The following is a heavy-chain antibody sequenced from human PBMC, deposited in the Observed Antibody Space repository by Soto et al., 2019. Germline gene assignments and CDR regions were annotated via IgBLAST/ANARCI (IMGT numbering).Heavy chain of an antibody. D-gene: IGHD2-15*01. CDR3: AREWIVGNSRGYYFDY. Sequence: QVQLVQSGAEVKKPGSSVKVSCKASGGTFSSYAISWVRQAPGQGLEWMGGIIPIFGTANYAQKFQGRVTITADESTSTAYMELGSLRSEDTAVYYCAREWIVGNSRGYYFDYWGQGTLVTVSS. CDR1: GGTFSSYA. CDR2: IIPIFGTA. V-gene: IGHV1-69*01. J-gene: IGHJ4*02.